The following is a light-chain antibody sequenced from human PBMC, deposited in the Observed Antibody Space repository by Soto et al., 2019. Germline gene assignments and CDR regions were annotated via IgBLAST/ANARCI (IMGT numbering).Light chain of an antibody. Sequence: QSVLTQPPSASGTPGQRVTISCSGSSSNIGSNYVYWYQQLPGTAPKLLVYRNKQRPSGVPDRFSGSKSGTSAPLAISGLRSEDEADYYCAAWDDSLSGQVFGTGTKVTVL. CDR1: SSNIGSNY. J-gene: IGLJ1*01. CDR3: AAWDDSLSGQV. CDR2: RNK. V-gene: IGLV1-47*01.